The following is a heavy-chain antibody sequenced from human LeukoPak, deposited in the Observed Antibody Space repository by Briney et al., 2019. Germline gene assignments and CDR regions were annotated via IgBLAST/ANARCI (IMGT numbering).Heavy chain of an antibody. V-gene: IGHV1-18*01. Sequence: ASVKVSCKASGYTFSSDGISWVRQAPGQGLEWMGWISSYNGNTKYAEKLQGRVTMTTDTSTSTAYMELRSLRSDDTAVYYCVIRWELSDYFDYWGQGTLVTVSS. D-gene: IGHD1-26*01. CDR1: GYTFSSDG. J-gene: IGHJ4*02. CDR2: ISSYNGNT. CDR3: VIRWELSDYFDY.